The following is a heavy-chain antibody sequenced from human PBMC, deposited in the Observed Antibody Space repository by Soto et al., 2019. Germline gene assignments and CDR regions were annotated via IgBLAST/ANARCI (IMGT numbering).Heavy chain of an antibody. CDR1: GFTFSSYS. J-gene: IGHJ6*02. V-gene: IGHV3-21*01. CDR3: ARVRNDFWSGYYNYYYYYGMDV. D-gene: IGHD3-3*01. Sequence: PGGSLRLSCAASGFTFSSYSMNWVRQAPGKGLEWVSSISSSSSYIYYADSVKGRFTISRDNAKNSLYLQMNSLRAEDTAVYYCARVRNDFWSGYYNYYYYYGMDVWGQGTTVTVSS. CDR2: ISSSSSYI.